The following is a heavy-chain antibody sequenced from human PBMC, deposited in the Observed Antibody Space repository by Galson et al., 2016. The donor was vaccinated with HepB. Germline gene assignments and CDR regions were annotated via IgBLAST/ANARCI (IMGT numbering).Heavy chain of an antibody. CDR1: GGSISSSNYY. CDR2: IYYSGST. J-gene: IGHJ4*02. Sequence: SETLSLTCTVSGGSISSSNYYWGWIRQPPGKGLEWIASIYYSGSTSYNPSLKSRVTISVDTSQNQFSLKLSAVTAADTAVYFCARLLPRYRSNWYLSSKDYWGQGTLVTVSS. D-gene: IGHD6-13*01. V-gene: IGHV4-39*01. CDR3: ARLLPRYRSNWYLSSKDY.